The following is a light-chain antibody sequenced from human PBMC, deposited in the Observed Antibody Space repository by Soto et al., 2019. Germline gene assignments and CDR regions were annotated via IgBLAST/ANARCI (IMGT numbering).Light chain of an antibody. Sequence: QSVLTQPPSVSGAQGQRVTISCTGSSSNIGAGYDVHWYQQLPGTAPKLLIYGNSNRPSGVPDRFSGSKSGTSASLAITGLQAEDEADYYCQSYDSSLSGHVVFGGGTNVTVL. CDR3: QSYDSSLSGHVV. V-gene: IGLV1-40*01. J-gene: IGLJ2*01. CDR2: GNS. CDR1: SSNIGAGYD.